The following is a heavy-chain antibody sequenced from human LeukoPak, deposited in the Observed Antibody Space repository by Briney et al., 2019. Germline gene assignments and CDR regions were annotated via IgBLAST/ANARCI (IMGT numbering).Heavy chain of an antibody. CDR1: GGSISSSSYY. CDR2: IYYSGST. D-gene: IGHD3-10*01. CDR3: ASLSPGGHYYGSGGD. J-gene: IGHJ4*02. V-gene: IGHV4-39*01. Sequence: PPETLSLTCTVSGGSISSSSYYWGWIRQPPGKGLEWIGSIYYSGSTYYNPSLKSRVTISVDTSKNQFSLKLSSVTAADTAVYYCASLSPGGHYYGSGGDWGQGTLVTVSS.